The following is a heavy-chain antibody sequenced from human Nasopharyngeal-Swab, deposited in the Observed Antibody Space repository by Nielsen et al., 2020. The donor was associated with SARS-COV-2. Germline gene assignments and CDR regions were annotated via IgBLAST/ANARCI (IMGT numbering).Heavy chain of an antibody. V-gene: IGHV3-21*01. CDR1: GFTLSSYS. Sequence: GGSLRLSCAASGFTLSSYSMNWVRQAPGKGLEWVSSISSSSSYIYYADSVKGRFTISRDNAKNSLYLQMNSLRAEDTAVYYCARDPGRWVRGVYYWGQGTLVTVSS. J-gene: IGHJ4*02. CDR2: ISSSSSYI. CDR3: ARDPGRWVRGVYY. D-gene: IGHD3-10*01.